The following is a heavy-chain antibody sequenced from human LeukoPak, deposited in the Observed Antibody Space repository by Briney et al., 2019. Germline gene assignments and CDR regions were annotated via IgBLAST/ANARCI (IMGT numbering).Heavy chain of an antibody. J-gene: IGHJ6*03. CDR3: AREPSSSLYYYYYYYMDV. CDR2: IYTSGST. V-gene: IGHV4-4*07. D-gene: IGHD6-6*01. Sequence: KPSQTLSLTCTVSGGSISSYYWSWIRQPAGKGLEWIGRIYTSGSTNYNPSLKSRVTMSVDTSKNQFSLKLSSVTAADTAVYYCAREPSSSLYYYYYYYMDVWGKGTTVTVSS. CDR1: GGSISSYY.